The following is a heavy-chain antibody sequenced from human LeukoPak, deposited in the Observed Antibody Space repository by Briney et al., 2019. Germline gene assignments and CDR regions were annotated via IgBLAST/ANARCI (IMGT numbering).Heavy chain of an antibody. CDR1: GYTFTNYG. D-gene: IGHD2-2*01. Sequence: ASVKGSCEASGYTFTNYGVSWVRQAPGQGLEWMGWISTYSGNTNYAQKLQGRVTMTTDTSTSTAYMELRSLRSDDTAVYYCARDLPPYCSSTSCLNWFDPWGQGTLVTVSS. V-gene: IGHV1-18*01. CDR3: ARDLPPYCSSTSCLNWFDP. CDR2: ISTYSGNT. J-gene: IGHJ5*02.